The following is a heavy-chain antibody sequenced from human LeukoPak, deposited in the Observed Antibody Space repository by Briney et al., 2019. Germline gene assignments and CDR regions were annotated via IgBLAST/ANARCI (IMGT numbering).Heavy chain of an antibody. D-gene: IGHD1-14*01. J-gene: IGHJ6*02. CDR3: TRFNQEPYGMDV. CDR2: IRSKANSYAT. Sequence: GGSLKLSCAASGFTFSGSAMHWVRQASGKGLEWVGRIRSKANSYATAYGASVEGRFTISRDDSKNTAYLQMNSLKIEDTAVHYCTRFNQEPYGMDVWGQGTTVTVSS. CDR1: GFTFSGSA. V-gene: IGHV3-73*01.